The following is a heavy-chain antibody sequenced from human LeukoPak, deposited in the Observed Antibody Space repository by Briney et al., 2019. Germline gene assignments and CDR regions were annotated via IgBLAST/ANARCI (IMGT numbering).Heavy chain of an antibody. CDR2: ISAYNGNT. Sequence: GASVTVSCKASGYTFTSYGISWVRQAPGQGLEWMGWISAYNGNTNYAQKLQGRVTMTTDTSTSTAYMELRSLRSDATAVYYCARLQGCTSCDDLGDWFDPWGQGTLVTVSS. CDR3: ARLQGCTSCDDLGDWFDP. CDR1: GYTFTSYG. D-gene: IGHD2-2*01. V-gene: IGHV1-18*01. J-gene: IGHJ5*02.